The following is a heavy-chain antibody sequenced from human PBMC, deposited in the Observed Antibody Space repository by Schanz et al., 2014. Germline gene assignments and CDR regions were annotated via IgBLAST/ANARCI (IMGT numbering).Heavy chain of an antibody. J-gene: IGHJ4*02. D-gene: IGHD6-19*01. CDR1: GFTFSSYW. CDR3: ARDLISSGWYG. V-gene: IGHV3-7*03. CDR2: IKEDGSEK. Sequence: QLAEYGGGLVQPGGSLTLSCEASGFTFSSYWMSWVRQAPGKGLEWVANIKEDGSEKYYVDSVKGRFTISRDNAKNSLYLQMNSLRVEDTAVYYCARDLISSGWYGWGQGTLVTVSS.